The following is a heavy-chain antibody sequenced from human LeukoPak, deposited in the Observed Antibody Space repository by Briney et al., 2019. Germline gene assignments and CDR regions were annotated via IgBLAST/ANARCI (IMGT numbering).Heavy chain of an antibody. J-gene: IGHJ3*02. Sequence: SETLSLTCAVYGGSFSGYYWSWIRQPPGKGLEWIGEINHSGSTNYNPSLKSRVTISVDTSKNQFSLKLSSVTAADTAVYYCARGFYDYGDPPYAFDIWGQGTMVTVSS. CDR3: ARGFYDYGDPPYAFDI. D-gene: IGHD4-17*01. CDR2: INHSGST. CDR1: GGSFSGYY. V-gene: IGHV4-34*01.